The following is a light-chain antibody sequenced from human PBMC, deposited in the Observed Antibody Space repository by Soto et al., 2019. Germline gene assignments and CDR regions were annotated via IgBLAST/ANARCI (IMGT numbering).Light chain of an antibody. CDR3: QQFNSYPQ. CDR1: QGISSA. CDR2: DAS. Sequence: AIQLTQSPSSLSASVGDRVTITCRASQGISSALAWYQRKPGKAPKLLIYDASSLESGVPSRFSGSGSGTDFTLTISSLQPEDFATYYCQQFNSYPQFGQGTKLEIK. J-gene: IGKJ2*01. V-gene: IGKV1-13*02.